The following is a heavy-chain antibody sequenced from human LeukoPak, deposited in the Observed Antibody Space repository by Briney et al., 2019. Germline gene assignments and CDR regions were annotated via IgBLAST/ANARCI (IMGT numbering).Heavy chain of an antibody. CDR1: GFTFDDYV. Sequence: GGSLRLSCEASGFTFDDYVIHWVRQAPGKGLEWVSLISGDGGSTDYADSVKGRFTISRDNSKNSLYLQMNSLGTEDTALYYCAKDMGPYGDYANDYWGQGTLVTVSS. CDR3: AKDMGPYGDYANDY. D-gene: IGHD4-17*01. CDR2: ISGDGGST. V-gene: IGHV3-43*02. J-gene: IGHJ4*02.